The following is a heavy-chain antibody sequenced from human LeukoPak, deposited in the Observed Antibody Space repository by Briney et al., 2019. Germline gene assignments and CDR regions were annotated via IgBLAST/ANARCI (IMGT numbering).Heavy chain of an antibody. CDR3: ATYYYGSGSPHFY. CDR1: GYTFTSYD. V-gene: IGHV1-8*01. J-gene: IGHJ4*02. CDR2: MNPNSGNT. Sequence: ASVKVSCKASGYTFTSYDINWVRQATGQGLGWMGWMNPNSGNTGYAQKFQGRVTMTRNTSISTAYMELSSLRSEDTAVYYCATYYYGSGSPHFYWGQGTLVTVSS. D-gene: IGHD3-10*01.